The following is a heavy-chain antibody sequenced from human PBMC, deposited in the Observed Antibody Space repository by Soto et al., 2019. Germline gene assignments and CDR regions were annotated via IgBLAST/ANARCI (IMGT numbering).Heavy chain of an antibody. CDR1: GFTFSSYE. D-gene: IGHD3-9*01. V-gene: IGHV3-48*03. J-gene: IGHJ6*02. CDR3: ARDSLYDILTGTTRYYGMDV. Sequence: GGSLRLSCAASGFTFSSYEMNWVRQAPGKGLEWVSYISSSGSTIYYADSVKGRFTISRDNAKNSLYLQMNSLRAEDTAVYYCARDSLYDILTGTTRYYGMDVWGQGTTVTVSS. CDR2: ISSSGSTI.